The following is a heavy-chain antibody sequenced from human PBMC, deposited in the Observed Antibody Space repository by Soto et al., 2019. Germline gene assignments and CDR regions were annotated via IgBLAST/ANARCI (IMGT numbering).Heavy chain of an antibody. V-gene: IGHV3-23*01. Sequence: GGSLRLSCAASGFTFTTYAMYWVRQAPGKGLEFVSCISGSGSGTYYADSVRGRFTTSRDNSKNTLYLQMNSLRAEDTAAYYCAKARSGGSLDWFDPWGQGTLVTVSS. D-gene: IGHD2-15*01. CDR3: AKARSGGSLDWFDP. J-gene: IGHJ5*02. CDR2: ISGSGSGT. CDR1: GFTFTTYA.